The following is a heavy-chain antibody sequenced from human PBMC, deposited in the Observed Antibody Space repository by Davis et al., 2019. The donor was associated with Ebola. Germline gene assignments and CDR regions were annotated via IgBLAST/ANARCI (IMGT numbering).Heavy chain of an antibody. D-gene: IGHD5-18*01. Sequence: HSQTLSLTCAISGDSVSSAGWNWIRQSPSRGLEWLGRTYYKSKCYNDYAVSVKSRITINPDTSKNQFSLQLNSVTPEDTALYYCARGWLRGGMDVWGEGTTVTV. V-gene: IGHV6-1*01. CDR1: GDSVSSAG. CDR2: TYYKSKCYN. CDR3: ARGWLRGGMDV. J-gene: IGHJ6*02.